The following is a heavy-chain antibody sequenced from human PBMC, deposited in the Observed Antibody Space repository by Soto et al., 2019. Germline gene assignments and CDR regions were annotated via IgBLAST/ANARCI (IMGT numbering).Heavy chain of an antibody. Sequence: QVQLVQSGAEVKKPGASVKVSCKASGYTFTSYGISWVRKAPGQGLKWMGWISAYNGNTNYAKKLQGRVTMTTGTTTSTAYMEMRSLRSDNTAVYYCARDRIFGVVRRTPHTYGMDVWGQGTTVTVSS. CDR1: GYTFTSYG. V-gene: IGHV1-18*01. D-gene: IGHD3-3*02. CDR3: ARDRIFGVVRRTPHTYGMDV. CDR2: ISAYNGNT. J-gene: IGHJ6*02.